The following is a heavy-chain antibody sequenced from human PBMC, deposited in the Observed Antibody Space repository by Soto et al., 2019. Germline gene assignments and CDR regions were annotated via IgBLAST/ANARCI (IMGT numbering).Heavy chain of an antibody. J-gene: IGHJ4*02. Sequence: SVKVSCKASGFTFTSSAMQWVRQARGQRLEWIGWIVVGSGNTNYAQKFQERVTITRDMSTSTAYMELSSLRSEDTAVYYCVRRVSVPAVIADFDYWGQGTLVTVSS. CDR2: IVVGSGNT. CDR3: VRRVSVPAVIADFDY. CDR1: GFTFTSSA. V-gene: IGHV1-58*02. D-gene: IGHD2-21*01.